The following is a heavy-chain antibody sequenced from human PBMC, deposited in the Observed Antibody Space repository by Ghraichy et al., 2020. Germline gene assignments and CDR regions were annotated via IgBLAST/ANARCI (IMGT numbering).Heavy chain of an antibody. J-gene: IGHJ4*02. CDR1: GYTFTNYG. V-gene: IGHV1-18*01. D-gene: IGHD3-9*01. CDR2: ISTYNGDT. Sequence: ASVKVSCKASGYTFTNYGLSWVRQAPGQGLEWMGWISTYNGDTNYAQKLQGRVTMTTDTSTSTAYMEMRNLRSDDTAVYYCARDGGQYYDILTGYYNCDYFENWGQGTLVTVSS. CDR3: ARDGGQYYDILTGYYNCDYFEN.